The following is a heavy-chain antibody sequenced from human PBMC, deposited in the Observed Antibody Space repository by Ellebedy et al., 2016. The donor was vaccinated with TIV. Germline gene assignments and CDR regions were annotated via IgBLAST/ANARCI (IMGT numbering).Heavy chain of an antibody. V-gene: IGHV4-34*01. J-gene: IGHJ4*02. CDR3: ARGRGWELHALDY. CDR1: GGSFSGYY. Sequence: SETLSLXCAVYGGSFSGYYWSWIRQPPGKGLEWIGEINHSGSTNYNPSLKSRVTISVDTSKNQFSLKLSSVTAADTAVYYCARGRGWELHALDYWGQGTLVTVSS. CDR2: INHSGST. D-gene: IGHD1-26*01.